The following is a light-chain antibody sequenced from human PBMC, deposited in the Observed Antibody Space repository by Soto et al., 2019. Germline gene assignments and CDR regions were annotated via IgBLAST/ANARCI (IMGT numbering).Light chain of an antibody. J-gene: IGKJ5*01. CDR1: QSVSSY. Sequence: EIVMTQSPATLSVSLGERATLASRARQSVSSYLAWYQQKPGQAPRLLIYDASNRASGIPARLSGSGSGTDFTLTISSLEPEDFAVYYCQQRSNWITFGQGTRLEIK. CDR2: DAS. CDR3: QQRSNWIT. V-gene: IGKV3-11*01.